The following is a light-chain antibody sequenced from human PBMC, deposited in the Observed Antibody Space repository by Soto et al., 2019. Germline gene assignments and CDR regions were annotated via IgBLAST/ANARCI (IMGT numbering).Light chain of an antibody. Sequence: QSVLTQPASVSGSPGQSITISCTGTSSDVGGYTFVSWYQQHPGKAPKLLIYAVSNRPSGISNRFSGSKSGNTASLTISGLQAEDEADYYCTSYTTSSTVIFGGGTKLTVL. CDR3: TSYTTSSTVI. CDR2: AVS. V-gene: IGLV2-14*01. J-gene: IGLJ2*01. CDR1: SSDVGGYTF.